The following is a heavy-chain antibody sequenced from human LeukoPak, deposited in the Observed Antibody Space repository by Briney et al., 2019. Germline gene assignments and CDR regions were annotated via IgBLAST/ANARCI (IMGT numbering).Heavy chain of an antibody. J-gene: IGHJ4*02. CDR3: ARAGLDEYRQLYYFDC. CDR1: GDSISSYY. Sequence: PSETLSLTCTVSGDSISSYYWSWIRQPPGKGLEWIGYIYYSGSTKYNPSLKSRITISVDTSKNQFSLKLSSVTAADTAVYYCARAGLDEYRQLYYFDCWGQGTLVTVSS. CDR2: IYYSGST. V-gene: IGHV4-59*01. D-gene: IGHD1-1*01.